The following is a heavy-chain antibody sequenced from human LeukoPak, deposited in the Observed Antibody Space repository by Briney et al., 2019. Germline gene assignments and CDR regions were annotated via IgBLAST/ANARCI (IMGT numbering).Heavy chain of an antibody. D-gene: IGHD3-10*01. V-gene: IGHV3-21*01. CDR2: ISGSSTYI. Sequence: PGGSLRLSCAASGFTLNSYTMNWVRQAPGRGLEWVSSISGSSTYIYYADSLKGRFTISRDNAKNSLYLQMNSLRAEDTAVYYCARELAGHYYGSGSSFDYWGQGTLVTVSS. CDR1: GFTLNSYT. J-gene: IGHJ4*02. CDR3: ARELAGHYYGSGSSFDY.